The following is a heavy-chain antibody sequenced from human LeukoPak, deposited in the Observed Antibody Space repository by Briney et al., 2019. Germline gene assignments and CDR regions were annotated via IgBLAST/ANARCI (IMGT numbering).Heavy chain of an antibody. CDR2: INSDGSST. J-gene: IGHJ3*02. V-gene: IGHV3-74*01. Sequence: GGSLRLSCAASGFTFDDYAMHWVRQAPGKGLVWVSRINSDGSSTSYADSVKGRFTISRDNAKNTLYLQMNSLRAEDTAVYYCARAWGYSSSGGAFDIWGQGAMVTVSS. D-gene: IGHD6-13*01. CDR1: GFTFDDYA. CDR3: ARAWGYSSSGGAFDI.